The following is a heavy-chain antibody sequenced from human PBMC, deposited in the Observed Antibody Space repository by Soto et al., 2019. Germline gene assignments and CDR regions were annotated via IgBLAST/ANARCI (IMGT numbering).Heavy chain of an antibody. Sequence: PSETLSLTCAVSGGSISSGGYSWSWIRQPPGKGLEWIGYIYHSGSTYYNPSLKSRVTISVDRSKNQFSLKLSSVPAADPAVYYCARHDCGGDCWLKYSYYVMDVGGQGSTVTVSS. J-gene: IGHJ6*02. CDR3: ARHDCGGDCWLKYSYYVMDV. D-gene: IGHD2-21*02. V-gene: IGHV4-30-2*01. CDR2: IYHSGST. CDR1: GGSISSGGYS.